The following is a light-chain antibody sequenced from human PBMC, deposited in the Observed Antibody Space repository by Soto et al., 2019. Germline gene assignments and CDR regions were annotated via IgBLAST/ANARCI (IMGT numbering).Light chain of an antibody. J-gene: IGKJ1*01. CDR3: QQYYSTPPWT. V-gene: IGKV4-1*01. CDR1: QSVLYSSNNKNY. Sequence: DSVMTQTPDSLAVSLGERATINCKSSQSVLYSSNNKNYLAWYQQKPRQPPKLLIYWASTRESGVPDRFSGTGSGTDFTLTISSLQAEDVAVYYCQQYYSTPPWTFGQGTKVEIK. CDR2: WAS.